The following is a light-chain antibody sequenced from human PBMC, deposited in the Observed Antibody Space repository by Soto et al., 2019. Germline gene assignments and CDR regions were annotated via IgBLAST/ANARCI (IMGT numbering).Light chain of an antibody. CDR2: DVS. V-gene: IGLV2-14*01. CDR3: SSYTPSSTHVV. CDR1: SSDVGSYNY. J-gene: IGLJ2*01. Sequence: QSALTQPASVSGSPGQSITISCTGTSSDVGSYNYVSWYQQYPGKAPKLMIYDVSNRPSGVSYRFSGSKSGNTASLTISGLQADDDPDYYCSSYTPSSTHVVFGGGTKLTVL.